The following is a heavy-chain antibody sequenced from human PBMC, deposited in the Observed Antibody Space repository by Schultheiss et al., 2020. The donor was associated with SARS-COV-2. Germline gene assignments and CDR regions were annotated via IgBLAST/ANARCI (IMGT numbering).Heavy chain of an antibody. J-gene: IGHJ6*02. V-gene: IGHV3-48*03. Sequence: GGSLRLSCAASGFTFSSYEMNWVRQAPGKGLEWVSYISSSGSTIYYADSVKGRFTISRDNAKNSLYLQMNSLRAEDTAVYYCASTVTRNYYYGMDVWGQGTTVTVSS. CDR2: ISSSGSTI. CDR1: GFTFSSYE. CDR3: ASTVTRNYYYGMDV. D-gene: IGHD4-17*01.